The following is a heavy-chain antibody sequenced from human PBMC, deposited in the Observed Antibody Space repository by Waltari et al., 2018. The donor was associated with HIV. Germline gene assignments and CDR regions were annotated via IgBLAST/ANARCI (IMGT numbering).Heavy chain of an antibody. J-gene: IGHJ3*02. CDR2: IIPILGTT. CDR1: GGTFSSYA. CDR3: ARENSHDYGDYRSAFDI. Sequence: QVQLVQSGSEVKKPGSSVKVSCKASGGTFSSYAITWVRQAPGQGPGWTGDIIPILGTTNLAQSFQGRVTLTADQSTSTAYMELSSLSSEDTAMYYCARENSHDYGDYRSAFDIWGQGTMVTVSS. V-gene: IGHV1-69*12. D-gene: IGHD4-17*01.